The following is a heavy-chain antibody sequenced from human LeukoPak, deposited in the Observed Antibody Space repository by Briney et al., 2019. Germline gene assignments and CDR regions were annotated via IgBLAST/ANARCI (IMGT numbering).Heavy chain of an antibody. J-gene: IGHJ4*02. CDR3: EIYDILTGYPQFKDDY. CDR2: IYSSRST. D-gene: IGHD3-9*01. V-gene: IGHV4-39*02. CDR1: YGSISSSSYC. Sequence: SEILSLTWTVAYGSISSSSYCLRWIRQPPGKGLEWILRIYSSRSTCCNPSLHIPITISVSSCKNHFSRKLSSVTAADTAVYYCEIYDILTGYPQFKDDYWGQGTLVTVSS.